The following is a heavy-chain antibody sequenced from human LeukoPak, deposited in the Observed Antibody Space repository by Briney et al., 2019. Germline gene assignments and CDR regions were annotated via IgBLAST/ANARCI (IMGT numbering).Heavy chain of an antibody. CDR1: GGSISSSGYY. V-gene: IGHV4-39*07. D-gene: IGHD6-13*01. Sequence: SETLSLTCTVSGGSISSSGYYWGWIRQPPGKGLEWIGSISSGGSTHYIPSLKSRVTISVDTPKNQFSLKLSSVTAADTAVYYCARGPTSWYLDYWGQGTLVTVSS. J-gene: IGHJ4*02. CDR2: ISSGGST. CDR3: ARGPTSWYLDY.